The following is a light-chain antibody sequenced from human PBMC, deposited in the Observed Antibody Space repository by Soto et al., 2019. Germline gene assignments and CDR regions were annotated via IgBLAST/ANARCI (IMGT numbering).Light chain of an antibody. CDR3: AAWDDSLNGWV. CDR2: YND. Sequence: QSVLTQPPSVSAAPRQGVSISCSGSSSNIGNNAVNWYQQFPGKAPKLLMYYNDLLPSGVSDRFSGSKSGTSASLAISGLQSDDEADYYCAAWDDSLNGWVFGGGTKLTVL. J-gene: IGLJ3*02. CDR1: SSNIGNNA. V-gene: IGLV1-36*01.